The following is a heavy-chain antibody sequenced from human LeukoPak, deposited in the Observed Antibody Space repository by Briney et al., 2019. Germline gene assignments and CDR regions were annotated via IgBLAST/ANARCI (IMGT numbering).Heavy chain of an antibody. V-gene: IGHV4-61*02. CDR1: GGSISSSSYY. D-gene: IGHD3-16*02. CDR3: ARDYHWFDP. J-gene: IGHJ5*02. CDR2: IYTSGST. Sequence: SETLSLTCTVSGGSISSSSYYWSWIRQPARKGLEWIGRIYTSGSTNYNPSLKSRVTMSVDTSKNQFSLKLSSVTAADTAVYYRARDYHWFDPWGQGTLVTVSS.